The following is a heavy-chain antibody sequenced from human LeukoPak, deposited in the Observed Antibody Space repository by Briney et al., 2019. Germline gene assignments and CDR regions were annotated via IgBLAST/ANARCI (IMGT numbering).Heavy chain of an antibody. Sequence: GGSLRLSCAASGFTFSSYGMHWVRQAPGKGLEWVAVISYDGSNKYYADSVKGRFTISRDNSKNTLYLQMNSLRAGDTAVYYCANGLYCSSTSCSPYWGQGTLVTVSS. J-gene: IGHJ4*02. V-gene: IGHV3-30*18. CDR1: GFTFSSYG. D-gene: IGHD2-2*01. CDR3: ANGLYCSSTSCSPY. CDR2: ISYDGSNK.